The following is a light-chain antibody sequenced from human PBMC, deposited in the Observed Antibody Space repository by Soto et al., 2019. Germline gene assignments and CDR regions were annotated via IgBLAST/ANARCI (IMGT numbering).Light chain of an antibody. Sequence: IVLTQSPLSLPVTPGEPASISCRSSQSLLHSNGNIYLDWYLQKPGQSPQLLIYLGSIRASGVPDRFSGSGSGTDFTLKIIRVXAXDXGVYXXMXXIQAPRTXXLGTKVEIK. CDR3: MXXIQAPRT. CDR1: QSLLHSNGNIY. CDR2: LGS. V-gene: IGKV2-28*01. J-gene: IGKJ1*01.